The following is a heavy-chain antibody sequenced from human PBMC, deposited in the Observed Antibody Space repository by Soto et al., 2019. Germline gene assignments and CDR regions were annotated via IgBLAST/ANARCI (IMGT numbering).Heavy chain of an antibody. CDR1: GGTFSSYA. V-gene: IGHV1-69*05. CDR2: IIPIFGTA. Sequence: VKVSCKASGGTFSSYAISWVRQAPGQGLEWMGGIIPIFGTANYAQKSQGRVTMTRNTSISTAYMELSSLRSEDTAVYYCASNDILTGYYSGYYYYGMDVWGQGTTVTVSS. D-gene: IGHD3-9*01. CDR3: ASNDILTGYYSGYYYYGMDV. J-gene: IGHJ6*02.